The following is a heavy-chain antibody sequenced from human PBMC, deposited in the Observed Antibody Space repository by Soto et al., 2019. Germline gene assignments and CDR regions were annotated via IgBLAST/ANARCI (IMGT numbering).Heavy chain of an antibody. D-gene: IGHD3-3*02. J-gene: IGHJ4*02. CDR1: GFSFNTAS. CDR2: IKTNAADGTA. V-gene: IGHV3-15*05. CDR3: TTYAGFSRV. Sequence: EVQLVESGGGLVQPGGSLRLSCVASGFSFNTASMSWVRQAPGKGLEWLGRIKTNAADGTAVYAAPVQGRFTMSRDDSRNTLYLEMNSLKLEDTAVYYCTTYAGFSRVWCQGILVTVSS.